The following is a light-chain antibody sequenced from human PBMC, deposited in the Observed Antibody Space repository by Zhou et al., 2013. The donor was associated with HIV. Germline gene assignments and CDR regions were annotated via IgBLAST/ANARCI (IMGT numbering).Light chain of an antibody. CDR1: QRVTNS. CDR2: DIS. J-gene: IGKJ1*01. CDR3: QQYGSS. Sequence: ELVLSQSPVTESLSPGERATLSCRASQRVTNSLAWYQQRPGQAPRLLIYDISKRATGIPARFSGSGSGTDFTLTISRLEPEDFAVYYCQQYGSSFGQGTKVEIK. V-gene: IGKV3-20*01.